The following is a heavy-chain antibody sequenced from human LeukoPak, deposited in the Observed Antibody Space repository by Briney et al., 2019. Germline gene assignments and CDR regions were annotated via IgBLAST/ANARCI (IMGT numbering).Heavy chain of an antibody. CDR1: GFIFSNYR. V-gene: IGHV3-48*01. J-gene: IGHJ4*02. CDR2: ISSSSDRI. D-gene: IGHD6-19*01. CDR3: ARDRQGSGWPYYFDY. Sequence: PGGSLRLSCAASGFIFSNYRLSWVRQAPGKGLEWVSDISSSSDRIYYADSVKGRFTISRDNAKNSLYLQMNSLRAEDTAVYYCARDRQGSGWPYYFDYWGQGTLVTVSS.